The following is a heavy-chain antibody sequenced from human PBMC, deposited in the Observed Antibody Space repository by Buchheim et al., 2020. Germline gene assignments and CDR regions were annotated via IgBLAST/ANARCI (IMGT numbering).Heavy chain of an antibody. CDR2: MHHGGST. Sequence: QVQLQESGPGLVKPSGTLSLTCDVSGASVSSGSWWAWVRQPPGKGLEWLGEMHHGGSTNYNPSLKSRVTISVDTSKNQFSLKLSSVTAADTAVYYCAKNAYDFWSGYYTGDFDYWGQGTL. V-gene: IGHV4-4*02. D-gene: IGHD3-3*01. CDR3: AKNAYDFWSGYYTGDFDY. J-gene: IGHJ4*02. CDR1: GASVSSGSW.